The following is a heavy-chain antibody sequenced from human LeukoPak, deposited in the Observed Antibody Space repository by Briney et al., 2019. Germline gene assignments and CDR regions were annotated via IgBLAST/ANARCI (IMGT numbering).Heavy chain of an antibody. J-gene: IGHJ4*02. CDR1: GFTFSNYW. D-gene: IGHD4/OR15-4a*01. V-gene: IGHV3-74*01. CDR2: ISRDGSNT. CDR3: ARDESAYFDS. Sequence: GGSLRLSCAASGFTFSNYWMHWVRQAPGKGLVWVSHISRDGSNTFYADSVKGRFTISRYNAKNTLSLQLNSLRAEDTAVYYCARDESAYFDSWGQGTLVTVSS.